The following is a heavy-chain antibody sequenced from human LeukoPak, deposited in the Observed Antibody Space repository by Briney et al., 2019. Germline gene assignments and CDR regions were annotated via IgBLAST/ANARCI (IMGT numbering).Heavy chain of an antibody. J-gene: IGHJ6*03. D-gene: IGHD3-3*01. V-gene: IGHV3-7*01. CDR3: ARAIFGVVPLTYYYMDV. CDR2: IKQDGSEK. Sequence: GGSLRLSCAASGFTFSSYWMSWVRQAPGKGLEWVANIKQDGSEKYYVDSVKGRFTISRDHAKTSLYLQMNSLRAEDTAVYYCARAIFGVVPLTYYYMDVWGKGTTVTVSS. CDR1: GFTFSSYW.